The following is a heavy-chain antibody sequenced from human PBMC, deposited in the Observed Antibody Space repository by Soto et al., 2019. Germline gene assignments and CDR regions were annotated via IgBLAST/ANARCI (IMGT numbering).Heavy chain of an antibody. CDR2: IIPIFGTA. CDR3: ARDGPLLLAYCGGDCAYDAFDI. J-gene: IGHJ3*02. CDR1: GGTFSSYA. Sequence: SVKVSCKASGGTFSSYAISWVRQAPGQGLEWMGGIIPIFGTANYAQKFQGRVTITADESTSTAYMELSSLRSEDTAVYYCARDGPLLLAYCGGDCAYDAFDIWGQGTMVTVSS. D-gene: IGHD2-21*02. V-gene: IGHV1-69*13.